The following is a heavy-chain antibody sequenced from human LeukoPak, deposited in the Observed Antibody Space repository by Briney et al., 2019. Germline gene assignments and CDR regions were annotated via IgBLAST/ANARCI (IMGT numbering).Heavy chain of an antibody. D-gene: IGHD3-16*01. CDR3: ARVLVPAGGGVVDY. CDR1: GYTFTDYY. CDR2: INSNSGGT. J-gene: IGHJ4*02. V-gene: IGHV1-2*02. Sequence: AAVKVSCKASGYTFTDYYMHWVRQAPGQGLEWMGWINSNSGGTNYAQKFQGRVTMTRDASISTAYMELSSLRSDDTAVYYCARVLVPAGGGVVDYWGQGTLVTVSS.